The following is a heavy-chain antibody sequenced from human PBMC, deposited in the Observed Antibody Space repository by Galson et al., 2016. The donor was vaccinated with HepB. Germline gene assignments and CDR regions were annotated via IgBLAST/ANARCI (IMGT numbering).Heavy chain of an antibody. D-gene: IGHD3-16*02. Sequence: SVKVSCKASGYSFSDYYLHWVRQAPGERLQWMGYIHFNSGDAYFSQKFQGRVTMTRDTSINTAYMELSSLTSEDTAMYYCATKGSHYDYAWGNNRFRAYGLDVWGQGTTVTVS. CDR3: ATKGSHYDYAWGNNRFRAYGLDV. CDR2: IHFNSGDA. CDR1: GYSFSDYY. J-gene: IGHJ6*02. V-gene: IGHV1-2*02.